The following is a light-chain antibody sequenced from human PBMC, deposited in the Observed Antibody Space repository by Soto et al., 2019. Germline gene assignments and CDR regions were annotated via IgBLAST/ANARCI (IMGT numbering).Light chain of an antibody. J-gene: IGKJ4*01. Sequence: EIVMTQSPATLSVSPGKRPPLPCRASRGVSGNLACNQRKPAQAPRLPIYGASTRAPGIPARFSGSGSGTEFTLTISSLQSEDFAVYYCQQYNNWPLTFGGGTKVEIK. CDR1: RGVSGN. V-gene: IGKV3-15*01. CDR3: QQYNNWPLT. CDR2: GAS.